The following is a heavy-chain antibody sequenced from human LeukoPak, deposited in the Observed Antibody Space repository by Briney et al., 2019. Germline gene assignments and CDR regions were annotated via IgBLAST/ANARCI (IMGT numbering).Heavy chain of an antibody. D-gene: IGHD4-23*01. CDR2: ISSSGSTI. CDR1: GFTFSSYE. Sequence: PGGSLRLSCAASGFTFSSYEMNWVRQAPGKGLEWVSYISSSGSTIYYADSVKGRFTISRDNAKNSLYLQMNSLRAEDTAVYYCARANVVTPNLGYWGQGTLVTVSS. CDR3: ARANVVTPNLGY. V-gene: IGHV3-48*03. J-gene: IGHJ4*02.